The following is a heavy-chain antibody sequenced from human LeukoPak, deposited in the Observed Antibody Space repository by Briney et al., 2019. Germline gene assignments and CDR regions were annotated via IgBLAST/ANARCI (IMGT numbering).Heavy chain of an antibody. CDR2: ISPYNGNT. J-gene: IGHJ4*02. CDR1: GYTFTSYG. D-gene: IGHD5-24*01. V-gene: IGHV1-18*01. Sequence: ASVKLSCKASGYTFTSYGISWVRQPPGQGLEWMGWISPYNGNTNYAQKLQGRVTMTTDTSTTTAYMELRSLRSDDTAVYYCAREMATIVNQFDYWGQGTLVTVSS. CDR3: AREMATIVNQFDY.